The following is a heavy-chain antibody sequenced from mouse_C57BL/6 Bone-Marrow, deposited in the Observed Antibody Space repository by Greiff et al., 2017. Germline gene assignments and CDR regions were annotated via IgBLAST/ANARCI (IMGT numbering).Heavy chain of an antibody. V-gene: IGHV1-15*01. Sequence: VKVVESGAELVRPGASVTLSCKASGYTFTDYEMHWVKQTPVHGLEWIGAIDPETGGTAYNQKFKGKAILTADKSSSTAYMELRSLTSEDSAVYYCTILSGFAYWGQGTLVTVSA. J-gene: IGHJ3*01. CDR2: IDPETGGT. CDR3: TILSGFAY. CDR1: GYTFTDYE.